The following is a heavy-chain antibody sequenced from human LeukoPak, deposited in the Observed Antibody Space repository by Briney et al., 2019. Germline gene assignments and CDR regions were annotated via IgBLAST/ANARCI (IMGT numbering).Heavy chain of an antibody. CDR3: AREGSIVGATPYFQH. CDR1: GGSISSYY. J-gene: IGHJ1*01. D-gene: IGHD1-26*01. V-gene: IGHV4-59*01. Sequence: PSETLSLTCTVSGGSISSYYWSWIRQPPGKGLEWIGYIYYSGSTNYNPSLKSRVTISVDTSKNQFSLKLSSVTAADTAVYYCAREGSIVGATPYFQHWGQGTLVTASS. CDR2: IYYSGST.